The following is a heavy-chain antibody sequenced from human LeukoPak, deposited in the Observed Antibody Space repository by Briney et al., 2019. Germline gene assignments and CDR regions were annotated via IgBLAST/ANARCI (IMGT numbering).Heavy chain of an antibody. V-gene: IGHV1-2*02. CDR3: ARVVRFGDTNFDY. CDR2: INPNSGGT. D-gene: IGHD3-10*01. CDR1: GYTFTGYY. Sequence: VSVKVSCKASGYTFTGYYMHWVRQAPGQGLEWMGWINPNSGGTNYAQKFQGRVTMTRDTSISTAYMELSRLRSDDTAVYYCARVVRFGDTNFDYWGQGTLVTVSS. J-gene: IGHJ4*02.